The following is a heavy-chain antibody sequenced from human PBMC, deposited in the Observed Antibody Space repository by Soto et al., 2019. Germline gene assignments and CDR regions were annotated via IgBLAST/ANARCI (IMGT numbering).Heavy chain of an antibody. V-gene: IGHV4-31*03. CDR2: IYYSGST. Sequence: QVQLQESGPGLVKPSQTLSLTCTVSGASISSGGYYWSWIRQHPGKGLEWMGYIYYSGSTYYTPSLKSRVTISADTSKNQFSLKLSSLTAADTAVYYCARVPNYYDNSGYYHWGKGTLVTVSS. D-gene: IGHD3-22*01. CDR3: ARVPNYYDNSGYYH. J-gene: IGHJ5*02. CDR1: GASISSGGYY.